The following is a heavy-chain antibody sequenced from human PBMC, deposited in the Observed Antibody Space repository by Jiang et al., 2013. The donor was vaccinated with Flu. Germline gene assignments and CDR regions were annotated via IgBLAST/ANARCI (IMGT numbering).Heavy chain of an antibody. V-gene: IGHV2-70*01. D-gene: IGHD6-13*01. Sequence: KPTQTLTLTCTFSGFSLSTSGMCVSWIRQPPGKALEWPALIDWDDDKYYSTSLKTRLTISKDTSKNQVVLTMTNMDPVDTATYYCARIRNEPAAGTIDYYYYYGMDVWGQGTTVTVSS. CDR3: ARIRNEPAAGTIDYYYYYGMDV. CDR2: IDWDDDK. CDR1: GFSLSTSGMC. J-gene: IGHJ6*02.